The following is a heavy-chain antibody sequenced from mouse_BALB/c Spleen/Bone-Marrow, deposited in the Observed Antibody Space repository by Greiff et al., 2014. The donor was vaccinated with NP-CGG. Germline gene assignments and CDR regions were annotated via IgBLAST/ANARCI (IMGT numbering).Heavy chain of an antibody. J-gene: IGHJ4*01. Sequence: QVQLKQSGPGLVQPSQSLSITCTVSGFSLTSYGVHWVRQSPGKDLEWLGVMWSGGSTDYNAAFISRLSISKDNSKSQVFFKMNSLQANDTAIYYCATTGGNPFDYAMDYWGQGTSVTVSS. CDR2: MWSGGST. D-gene: IGHD2-1*01. CDR1: GFSLTSYG. CDR3: ATTGGNPFDYAMDY. V-gene: IGHV2-2*02.